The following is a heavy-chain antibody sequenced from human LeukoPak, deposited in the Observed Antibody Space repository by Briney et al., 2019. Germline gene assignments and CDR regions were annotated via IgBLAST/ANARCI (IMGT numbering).Heavy chain of an antibody. J-gene: IGHJ5*02. Sequence: ASVKVSRKASGYTFTSYDINWVRQATGQGLEWMGWMNPNSGNTGYAQKFQGRVTMTSNTSISTAYMELSSLRSEDTAVYYCARVAYDFWSGYYTGSPTSWFDPWGQGTLVTVSS. V-gene: IGHV1-8*01. CDR1: GYTFTSYD. CDR3: ARVAYDFWSGYYTGSPTSWFDP. CDR2: MNPNSGNT. D-gene: IGHD3-3*01.